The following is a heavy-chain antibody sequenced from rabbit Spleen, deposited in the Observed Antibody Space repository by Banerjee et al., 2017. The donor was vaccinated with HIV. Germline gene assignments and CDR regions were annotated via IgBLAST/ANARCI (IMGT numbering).Heavy chain of an antibody. D-gene: IGHD1-1*01. J-gene: IGHJ6*01. V-gene: IGHV1S45*01. Sequence: QEQVVESGGGLVKPEGSLTLTCKASGFSFSDRDVMCWVRQAPGKGLQWIACINTYTGKPVYATWAKGRFTISKTSSTTVTLQMTSLTAADTATYFCARDTSSSFSSYGMDLWGQGTLVTVS. CDR3: ARDTSSSFSSYGMDL. CDR2: INTYTGKP. CDR1: GFSFSDRDV.